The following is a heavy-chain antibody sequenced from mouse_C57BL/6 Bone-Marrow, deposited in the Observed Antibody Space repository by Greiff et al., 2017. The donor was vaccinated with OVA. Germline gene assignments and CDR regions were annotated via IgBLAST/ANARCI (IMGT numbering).Heavy chain of an antibody. CDR1: GYTFTSYW. J-gene: IGHJ2*01. CDR3: ARGIITTKGD. D-gene: IGHD1-1*01. CDR2: IHPNSGST. Sequence: QVQLQQPGAELVKPGASVKLSCKASGYTFTSYWMHWVKQRPGQGLEWIGMIHPNSGSTNYNEKVKSKATLTVDKASSTAYMQLSSLTSEDSAVYYCARGIITTKGDWGQGTTLTVSS. V-gene: IGHV1-64*01.